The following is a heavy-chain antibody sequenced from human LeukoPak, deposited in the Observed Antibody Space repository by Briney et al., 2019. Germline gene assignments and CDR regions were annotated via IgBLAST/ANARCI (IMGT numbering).Heavy chain of an antibody. V-gene: IGHV3-9*03. J-gene: IGHJ3*02. Sequence: PGRSLRLSCAASGFTFDDYAMQWVRQAPGKGLEWVSGISWNSGSIGYADSVKGRFTISRDNAKNSLYLQMNSLRAEDMALYYCAKAVVATTTSAFDIWGQGTMVTVSS. CDR1: GFTFDDYA. CDR3: AKAVVATTTSAFDI. D-gene: IGHD5-12*01. CDR2: ISWNSGSI.